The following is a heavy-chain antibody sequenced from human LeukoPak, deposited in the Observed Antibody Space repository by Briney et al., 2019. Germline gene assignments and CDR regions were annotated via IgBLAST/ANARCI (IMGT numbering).Heavy chain of an antibody. J-gene: IGHJ6*03. Sequence: ASVKVSCKASGFTFTSYGISWVRQAPGQGLEWMGWISPYRSNTNYAQKLQGRVTMTTDTSTSTAYTELRSLRSDDTAVYYCARDLKNGGDSDPYYYYYMDVWGKGTTVTVSS. CDR2: ISPYRSNT. CDR3: ARDLKNGGDSDPYYYYYMDV. D-gene: IGHD2-21*02. CDR1: GFTFTSYG. V-gene: IGHV1-18*01.